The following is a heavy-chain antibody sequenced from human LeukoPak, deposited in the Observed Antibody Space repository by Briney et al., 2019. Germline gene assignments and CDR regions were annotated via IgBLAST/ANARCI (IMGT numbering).Heavy chain of an antibody. V-gene: IGHV3-23*01. CDR2: ISASGGST. CDR3: AKGSYGYVLYFDS. CDR1: GLTFSSYA. Sequence: GGSLRLSCAVSGLTFSSYAMSWVRRAPGKGLEWVSGISASGGSTYYADYVKGRFTISRDSSKNTLYLQMNSLRAEDTAVYFCAKGSYGYVLYFDSWGQGALVTVSS. D-gene: IGHD5-18*01. J-gene: IGHJ4*02.